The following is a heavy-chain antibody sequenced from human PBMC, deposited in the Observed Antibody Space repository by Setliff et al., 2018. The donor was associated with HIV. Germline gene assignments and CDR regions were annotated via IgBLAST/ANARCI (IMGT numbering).Heavy chain of an antibody. V-gene: IGHV4-39*02. CDR3: ARDGGSSGWYFVLGYSDY. D-gene: IGHD6-19*01. J-gene: IGHJ4*02. Sequence: PSETLSLTCTVSGGSTDSGSYYWAWIRQPPGKGLGWIGSMYYTGSTYYNPSLKSRVTISIDTSKNQFSLKLNSVTAADTAMYYCARDGGSSGWYFVLGYSDYWGPGTLVTVSS. CDR1: GGSTDSGSYY. CDR2: MYYTGST.